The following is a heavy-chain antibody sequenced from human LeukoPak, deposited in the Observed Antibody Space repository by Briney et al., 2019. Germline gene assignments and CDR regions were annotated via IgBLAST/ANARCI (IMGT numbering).Heavy chain of an antibody. D-gene: IGHD2/OR15-2a*01. J-gene: IGHJ4*02. CDR2: IARST. CDR3: AISVNSAQYSYGH. Sequence: PGGSLRFSCAASGFTFSSYAVSWVRQAPGKGLEWVSTIARSTYYAGSVKGRFTISRDNSKNTLYLQMNSLRADDTAVYYCAISVNSAQYSYGHWGQGTLVTVSS. CDR1: GFTFSSYA. V-gene: IGHV3-23*01.